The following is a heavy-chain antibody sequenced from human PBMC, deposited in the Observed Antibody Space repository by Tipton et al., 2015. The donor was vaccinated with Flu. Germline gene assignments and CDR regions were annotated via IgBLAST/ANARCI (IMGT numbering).Heavy chain of an antibody. D-gene: IGHD2-2*01. CDR3: ARDPSLGMPDYFDY. CDR2: IYHTGSI. J-gene: IGHJ4*02. CDR1: GDSIGSGYY. Sequence: TLSLTCSVSGDSIGSGYYWGWIRQPPGQGLEWIGNIYHTGSIYYNPSLKSRVTMSVDTSKNQFSLRLNSVTAADTAVYYCARDPSLGMPDYFDYWGQGILVTASS. V-gene: IGHV4-38-2*02.